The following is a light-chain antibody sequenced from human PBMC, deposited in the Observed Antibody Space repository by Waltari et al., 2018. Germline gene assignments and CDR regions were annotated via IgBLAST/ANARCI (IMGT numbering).Light chain of an antibody. CDR3: HQYDNRWT. CDR2: RAS. J-gene: IGKJ1*01. Sequence: DIQMTQSPSTLSASAGDRVTITCRASHSVSDFLAWHQQKPGKAPKVLIYRASNLASGVPSRFSGSGSGTEFTLTISSLQPDDFATYYCHQYDNRWTFGQGTTVEI. V-gene: IGKV1-5*03. CDR1: HSVSDF.